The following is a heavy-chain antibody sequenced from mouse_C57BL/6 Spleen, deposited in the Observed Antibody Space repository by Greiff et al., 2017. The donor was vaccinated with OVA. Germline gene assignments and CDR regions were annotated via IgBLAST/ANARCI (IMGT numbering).Heavy chain of an antibody. Sequence: QVQLQQPGAELVKPGASVKLSCKASGYTFTSYWMQWVKQRPGQGLEWIGEIDPSDSYTNYNQKFKGKATLTVDTSSSTAYMQLSSLTSEDSAVYYCARYCGSSYGAMDYWGQGTSVTVSS. V-gene: IGHV1-50*01. CDR2: IDPSDSYT. J-gene: IGHJ4*01. CDR1: GYTFTSYW. CDR3: ARYCGSSYGAMDY. D-gene: IGHD1-1*01.